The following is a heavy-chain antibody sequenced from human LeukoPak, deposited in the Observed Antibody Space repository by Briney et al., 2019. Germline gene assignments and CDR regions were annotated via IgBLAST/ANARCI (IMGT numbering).Heavy chain of an antibody. CDR3: ARGIAAAGTNPFDY. V-gene: IGHV3-23*01. CDR2: ISGSGGST. Sequence: ETLSLTCTVSGGSISSGGYYWSWVRQAPGKGLEWVSAISGSGGSTHYADSVKGRFTISRDNSKNTLYLQMNSLRAEDTAVYYCARGIAAAGTNPFDYWGQGTLVTVSS. CDR1: GGSISSGGYY. J-gene: IGHJ4*02. D-gene: IGHD6-13*01.